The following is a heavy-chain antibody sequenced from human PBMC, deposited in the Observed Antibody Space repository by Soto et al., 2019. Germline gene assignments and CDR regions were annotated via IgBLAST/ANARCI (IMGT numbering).Heavy chain of an antibody. Sequence: QVQLVQSEAEVKKPGASVKVSCKASGYTFNSYDINWFRQATGQGLERRGWMNPNSGNTGYAQKLQGRGTMTRNTSMSTAYMELSSLISEDTAVYYCAVERGFDYDGMDVWGQGTTVTVSS. CDR2: MNPNSGNT. D-gene: IGHD3-10*01. V-gene: IGHV1-8*01. J-gene: IGHJ6*02. CDR1: GYTFNSYD. CDR3: AVERGFDYDGMDV.